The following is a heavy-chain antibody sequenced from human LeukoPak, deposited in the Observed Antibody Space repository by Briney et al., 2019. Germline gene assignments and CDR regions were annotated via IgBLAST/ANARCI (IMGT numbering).Heavy chain of an antibody. V-gene: IGHV3-48*04. J-gene: IGHJ4*02. D-gene: IGHD3-9*01. Sequence: GGSLRLSCAAAGFTFSSYSKNWVRQAPGKGLEWVSYISSSSSTIYYADSVKGRFTISRDNAKNSLYLQMNSLRAEDTAVYYCASDGLRYYESWGQGTLVTVSS. CDR3: ASDGLRYYES. CDR2: ISSSSSTI. CDR1: GFTFSSYS.